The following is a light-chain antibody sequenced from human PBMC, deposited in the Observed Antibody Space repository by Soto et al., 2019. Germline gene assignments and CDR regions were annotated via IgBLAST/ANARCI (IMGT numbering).Light chain of an antibody. CDR3: QQYNNWPPSWT. Sequence: EIVMTQSPATLSVSPGERATLSCRASQSVSSNLAWYQQKPGQAPRLLIYDTSTRATGISARFSGSGSGTDCTLTISGLQSEDFAVYYCQQYNNWPPSWTFGQVTKVDIK. V-gene: IGKV3-15*01. CDR1: QSVSSN. J-gene: IGKJ1*01. CDR2: DTS.